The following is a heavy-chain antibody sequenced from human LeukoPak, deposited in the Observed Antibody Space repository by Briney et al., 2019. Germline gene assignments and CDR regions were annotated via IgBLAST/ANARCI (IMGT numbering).Heavy chain of an antibody. CDR3: ATGYSSSWYYFDY. CDR1: VDSITGNY. D-gene: IGHD6-13*01. Sequence: SETLSLTCTVSVDSITGNYWSFVPHPPGKGLERACYIYLSGSTDYTPSLKSRVTISADTSKDKFSLKLASVTAADTAVYYCATGYSSSWYYFDYWGQGTLVTVSS. J-gene: IGHJ4*02. CDR2: IYLSGST. V-gene: IGHV4-59*01.